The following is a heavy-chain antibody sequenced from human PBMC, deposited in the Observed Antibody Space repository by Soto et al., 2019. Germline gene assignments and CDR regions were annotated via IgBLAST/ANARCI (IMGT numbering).Heavy chain of an antibody. V-gene: IGHV1-18*04. CDR3: ARVYDRYGWGGFDY. D-gene: IGHD3-10*01. J-gene: IGHJ4*02. CDR1: GFSFNTYG. Sequence: QVHLVQSGAEVKKPGASVKVSCKASGFSFNTYGITWVRQAPGQGPEWMGWISTYNTKYAQKFEGRVTMTTDTVTTDTSTTIAYMELVSLRPDDTAVYYCARVYDRYGWGGFDYWGQGTLVTVSS. CDR2: ISTYNT.